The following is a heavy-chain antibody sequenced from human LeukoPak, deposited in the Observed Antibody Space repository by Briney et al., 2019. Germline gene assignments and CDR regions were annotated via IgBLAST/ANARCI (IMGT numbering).Heavy chain of an antibody. CDR2: MNPNSGNT. CDR1: GYTFTSYD. V-gene: IGHV1-8*01. CDR3: ARQYRHQPD. J-gene: IGHJ4*02. Sequence: ASVNVSCKASGYTFTSYDFNWLRQASGQGLEWMGWMNPNSGNTGYAQKFQGRFTMTWDTSISTAYMELSSLRSDDTAVYYCARQYRHQPDWGQGTLVTVSS. D-gene: IGHD5-12*01.